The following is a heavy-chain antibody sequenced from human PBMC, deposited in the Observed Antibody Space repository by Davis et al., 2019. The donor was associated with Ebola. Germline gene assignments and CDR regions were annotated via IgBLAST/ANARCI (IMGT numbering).Heavy chain of an antibody. CDR1: GFTFSSYS. J-gene: IGHJ4*02. D-gene: IGHD6-19*01. CDR2: ISSSSSYI. V-gene: IGHV3-21*04. Sequence: GASLKISCAASGFTFSSYSMNWVRQAPGKGLEWVSSISSSSSYIYYADSVKGRFTISRDNAKNSLYLQMNSLRAEDTALYYCAKEGGPGSGWDYWGQGTLVTVSS. CDR3: AKEGGPGSGWDY.